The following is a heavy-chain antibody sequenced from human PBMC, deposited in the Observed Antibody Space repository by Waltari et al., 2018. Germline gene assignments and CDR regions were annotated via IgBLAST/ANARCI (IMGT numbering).Heavy chain of an antibody. CDR3: AKDSGDPYCGGDCYSYDY. CDR2: IYSGGRT. D-gene: IGHD2-21*01. CDR1: GFTFSSYA. Sequence: EVQLLESGGGLVQPGGSLRLSCAASGFTFSSYAMSWVRQAPGKGLEWVSVIYSGGRTYYADAVKGRFTISRDNSKNTLYLQMNSLRAEDTAVYYCAKDSGDPYCGGDCYSYDYWGQGTLVTVSS. J-gene: IGHJ4*02. V-gene: IGHV3-23*03.